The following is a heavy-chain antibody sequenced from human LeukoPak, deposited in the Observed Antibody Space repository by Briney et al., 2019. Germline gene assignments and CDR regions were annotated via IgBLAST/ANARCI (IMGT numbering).Heavy chain of an antibody. D-gene: IGHD6-13*01. J-gene: IGHJ4*02. Sequence: SETLSLTCTVSGGSISSYYWSWIRQPPGKGLEWIGRIYTSGTTNYNPSLKSRVTISVDTSKNQFSLNLSSVTAADTALYYCARYISSEYYFDYWGQGTLVTVSS. V-gene: IGHV4-4*08. CDR2: IYTSGTT. CDR1: GGSISSYY. CDR3: ARYISSEYYFDY.